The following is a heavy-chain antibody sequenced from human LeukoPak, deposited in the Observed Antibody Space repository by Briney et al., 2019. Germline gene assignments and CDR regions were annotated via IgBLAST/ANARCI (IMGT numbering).Heavy chain of an antibody. CDR3: ARDNDGSGYYSES. Sequence: SETLSLTCAVYGGSFSGYYWSWIRQPPGKGLEWIGEINHSGSTNYNPSLKSRVTISVDTSKNQFSLKLSSVTAADTAVYYCARDNDGSGYYSESWGQGTLVTVSS. V-gene: IGHV4-34*01. CDR1: GGSFSGYY. J-gene: IGHJ4*02. D-gene: IGHD3-22*01. CDR2: INHSGST.